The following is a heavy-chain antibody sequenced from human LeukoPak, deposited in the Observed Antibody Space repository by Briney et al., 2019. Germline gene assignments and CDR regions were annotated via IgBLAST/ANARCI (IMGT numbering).Heavy chain of an antibody. CDR1: GLTVISDY. V-gene: IGHV3-53*01. J-gene: IGHJ4*02. CDR3: ARPWIQGYDY. Sequence: GGALRLCCSASGLTVISDYRGSGRQALGKGVEGDSVIYSGGNTYYAVSVKGRFTISSDNSKNTLYLQMNGLRAADTAVYYCARPWIQGYDYWGQGTLVTVSS. D-gene: IGHD5-18*01. CDR2: IYSGGNT.